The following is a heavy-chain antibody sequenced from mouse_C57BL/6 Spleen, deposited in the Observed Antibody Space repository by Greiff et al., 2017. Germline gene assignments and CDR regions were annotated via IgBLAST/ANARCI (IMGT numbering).Heavy chain of an antibody. J-gene: IGHJ4*01. Sequence: VQLQQSGAELVKPGASVKLSCKASGYTFTSYWMHWVKQRPGQGLEWIGMIHPNSGSTNYNEKFKSKATLTVDKSSSTAYMQLSSLTSEDSAVYYCARYDGYYHAMDYWGQGTSVTVSS. V-gene: IGHV1-64*01. CDR2: IHPNSGST. CDR1: GYTFTSYW. D-gene: IGHD2-3*01. CDR3: ARYDGYYHAMDY.